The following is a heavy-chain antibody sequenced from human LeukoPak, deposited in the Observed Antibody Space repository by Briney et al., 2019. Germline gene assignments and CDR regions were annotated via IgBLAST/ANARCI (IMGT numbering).Heavy chain of an antibody. CDR3: ARDSSYYYFDY. D-gene: IGHD1-26*01. Sequence: GGSLRLSCAASGFTFSSHWMHWVRQAPGEGLVWVSRINGDGSNTTYADSVKGRFTISRDNAKNTLYLQMNSLRAEDTAVYYCARDSSYYYFDYWGQGTLVTVSS. CDR1: GFTFSSHW. J-gene: IGHJ4*02. V-gene: IGHV3-74*03. CDR2: INGDGSNT.